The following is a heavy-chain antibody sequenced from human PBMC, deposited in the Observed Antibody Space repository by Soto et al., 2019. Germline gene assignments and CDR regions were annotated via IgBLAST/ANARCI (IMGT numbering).Heavy chain of an antibody. CDR1: GFTFSNAW. CDR3: NYYEKGGDY. CDR2: IKSKTAGGTT. V-gene: IGHV3-15*01. D-gene: IGHD3-22*01. J-gene: IGHJ4*02. Sequence: EVQLVESGGGLVKPGGSLRLSCAASGFTFSNAWMTWVRQAPGKGLEWVGRIKSKTAGGTTDYAAPVKGRFSMSRDDSKNTLYLQMNSLKTEDTAMYYRNYYEKGGDYWGQGTLVTVSS.